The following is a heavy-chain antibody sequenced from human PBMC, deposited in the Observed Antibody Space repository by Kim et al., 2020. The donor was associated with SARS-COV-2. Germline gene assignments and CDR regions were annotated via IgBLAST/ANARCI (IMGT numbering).Heavy chain of an antibody. CDR3: ARDNGGGLFGELLYPARCWFDP. CDR2: ISSSGSTI. D-gene: IGHD3-10*02. Sequence: GGSLRLSCAASGFTFSSYEMNWVRQAPWKGLEWVSYISSSGSTIYYADSVKGRFTISRDNAKNSLYLQMNSLRAEDTAVYYCARDNGGGLFGELLYPARCWFDPWGQGTLVTVS. CDR1: GFTFSSYE. V-gene: IGHV3-48*03. J-gene: IGHJ5*02.